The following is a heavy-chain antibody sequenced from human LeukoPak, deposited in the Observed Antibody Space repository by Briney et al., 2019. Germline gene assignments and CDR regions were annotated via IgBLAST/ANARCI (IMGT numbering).Heavy chain of an antibody. Sequence: PGESLRLSCAASGFTFTTYWMSWVRQAPGKGLEWVANIKQDGTEKYYVDSVKGRFTISRDNSKNTLYLHMSSLRADDTAIYFCAKDTPRGYNYGYFDYWGQGTLVTVSS. CDR3: AKDTPRGYNYGYFDY. CDR1: GFTFTTYW. D-gene: IGHD5-18*01. CDR2: IKQDGTEK. V-gene: IGHV3-7*03. J-gene: IGHJ4*02.